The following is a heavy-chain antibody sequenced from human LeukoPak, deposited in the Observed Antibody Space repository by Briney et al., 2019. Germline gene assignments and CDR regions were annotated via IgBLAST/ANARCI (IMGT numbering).Heavy chain of an antibody. CDR2: ISGSGVST. D-gene: IGHD3-10*01. V-gene: IGHV3-23*01. CDR1: GFTFSGYA. Sequence: GGSLRLSCAASGFTFSGYAMSWVRQAPGKGLEWVSAISGSGVSTYYADSVKGRFTISRDNSKNTLYLRMNSLRAEDTAVYYCAKDPEGYGSGSYYAVNWFDPWGQGTLVTVSS. CDR3: AKDPEGYGSGSYYAVNWFDP. J-gene: IGHJ5*02.